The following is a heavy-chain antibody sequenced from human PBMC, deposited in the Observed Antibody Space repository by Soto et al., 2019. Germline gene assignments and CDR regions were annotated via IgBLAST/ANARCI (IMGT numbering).Heavy chain of an antibody. Sequence: ASVKVSCKASGDTFTSYDINWVRQATGQGLEWMGWMNPNSGNTGYAQKFQGRVTMTRNTSISTAYMELSSLRSEDTAVYYCARVYSGYDPAGYWGQGTLVTVSS. V-gene: IGHV1-8*01. CDR2: MNPNSGNT. J-gene: IGHJ4*02. CDR1: GDTFTSYD. CDR3: ARVYSGYDPAGY. D-gene: IGHD5-12*01.